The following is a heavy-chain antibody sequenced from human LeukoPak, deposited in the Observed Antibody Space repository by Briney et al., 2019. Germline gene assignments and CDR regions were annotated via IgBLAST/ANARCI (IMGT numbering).Heavy chain of an antibody. CDR2: GSSGCSTI. Sequence: GGSLRLSCAASGVSFTSNIMNWGRKAPGQGQGRVSYGSSGCSTIYYDDSVKSRFTISRVDAKNYLFVLMNSLRAADDTALYYSKERYYGMDVWGQGTTVTVSS. CDR3: KERYYGMDV. D-gene: IGHD1-1*01. V-gene: IGHV3-48*04. J-gene: IGHJ6*02. CDR1: GVSFTSNI.